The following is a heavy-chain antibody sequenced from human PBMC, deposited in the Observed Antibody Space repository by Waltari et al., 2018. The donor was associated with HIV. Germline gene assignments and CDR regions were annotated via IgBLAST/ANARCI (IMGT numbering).Heavy chain of an antibody. CDR2: ISSSSSSYI. Sequence: EVLLVESGGGLVKPGGSLRLSCAASGFPLTSYIMSWVRQAPGKGLEWVSSISSSSSSYIFYADSVKGRFTISRDNTKNSLYLQMDSLRDDDTAVYYCAREMATVYVDYWGQGTLVTVSS. V-gene: IGHV3-21*02. CDR3: AREMATVYVDY. D-gene: IGHD4-17*01. J-gene: IGHJ4*02. CDR1: GFPLTSYI.